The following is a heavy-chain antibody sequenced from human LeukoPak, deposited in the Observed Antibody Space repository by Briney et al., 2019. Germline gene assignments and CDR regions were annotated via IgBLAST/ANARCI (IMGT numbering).Heavy chain of an antibody. CDR2: ISANGVDT. D-gene: IGHD2-8*02. V-gene: IGHV3-23*01. J-gene: IGHJ5*02. CDR1: GFTFSNHA. Sequence: GGSLRLSCVASGFTFSNHAMTWVRQAPGKGLEWVSAISANGVDTFYAPSVKGRFTISRDNSKNTLYLQINSLRAEDTAIYYCAKDVWWSVSWGQGTLVTVSS. CDR3: AKDVWWSVS.